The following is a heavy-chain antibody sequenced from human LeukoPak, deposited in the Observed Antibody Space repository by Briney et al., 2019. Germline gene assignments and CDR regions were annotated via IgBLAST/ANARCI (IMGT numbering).Heavy chain of an antibody. CDR1: GGSFSGYY. D-gene: IGHD3-22*01. V-gene: IGHV4-34*01. CDR2: INHSGST. J-gene: IGHJ6*03. Sequence: SETLSLTCAVYGGSFSGYYWSWIRQPPGKGLEWIGEINHSGSTNYNPSLKSRVTISVDTSKNQFSLKLSSVTAADTAVYYCARAYQINYYDSSGYYLSPEYYYYMDVWGKGTTVTVSS. CDR3: ARAYQINYYDSSGYYLSPEYYYYMDV.